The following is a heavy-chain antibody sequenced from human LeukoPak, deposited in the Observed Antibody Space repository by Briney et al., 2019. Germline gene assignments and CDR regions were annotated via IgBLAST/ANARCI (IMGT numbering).Heavy chain of an antibody. J-gene: IGHJ4*02. CDR1: GFTFSSYA. D-gene: IGHD2-2*01. CDR3: AKVGGWDIVVVPAASVFDY. CDR2: ISGSGGST. Sequence: GGSLRLSCAASGFTFSSYAMSWVRQAPGKGLEWVSAISGSGGSTYYADSVKGRFTISRDSSKNTLYLQMNSLRAEDTAVYYCAKVGGWDIVVVPAASVFDYWGQGTLVTVSS. V-gene: IGHV3-23*01.